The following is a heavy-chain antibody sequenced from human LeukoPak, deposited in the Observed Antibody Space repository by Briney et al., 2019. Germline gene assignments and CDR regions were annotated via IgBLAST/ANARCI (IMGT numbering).Heavy chain of an antibody. D-gene: IGHD4-17*01. CDR3: ARVTPYGDYVI. V-gene: IGHV1-2*02. J-gene: IGHJ3*02. Sequence: ASVKVSCRASGYTFTSYGISWVRQAPGQGLEWMGWINPNSGGTNYAQKFQGRVTMTRDTSISTAYMELSRLRSDDTAVYYCARVTPYGDYVIWGQGTMVTVSS. CDR2: INPNSGGT. CDR1: GYTFTSYG.